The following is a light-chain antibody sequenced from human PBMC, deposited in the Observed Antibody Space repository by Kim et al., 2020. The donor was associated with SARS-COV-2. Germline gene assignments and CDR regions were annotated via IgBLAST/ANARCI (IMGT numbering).Light chain of an antibody. Sequence: IQLTQSPSSLSASVGDSVTITCRASQDMRNSLAWYQQKPGKVTKLLIYGASTLQSGVPLRFSGSGSGTDFTLTISSLQPEDFATYYCQQLNSYSLTLGGGTKVDIK. CDR1: QDMRNS. J-gene: IGKJ4*01. CDR3: QQLNSYSLT. CDR2: GAS. V-gene: IGKV1-9*01.